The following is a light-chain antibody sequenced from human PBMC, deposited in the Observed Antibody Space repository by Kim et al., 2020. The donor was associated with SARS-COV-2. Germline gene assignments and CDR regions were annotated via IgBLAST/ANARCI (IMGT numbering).Light chain of an antibody. J-gene: IGLJ3*02. CDR3: SAWDNNLNAWV. CDR1: RNNVGNQG. CDR2: RTN. V-gene: IGLV10-54*04. Sequence: QTATLTCTGNRNNVGNQGVVWLQQQQGHPPKLLSYRTNNRPSGISERFSASRSGYTASLTITGLQPEDEADYYCSAWDNNLNAWVFGGGTRLTVL.